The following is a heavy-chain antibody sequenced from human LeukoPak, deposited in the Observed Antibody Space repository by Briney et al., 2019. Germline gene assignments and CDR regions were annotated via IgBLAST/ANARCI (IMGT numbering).Heavy chain of an antibody. CDR2: IYSTDKT. CDR1: GITVSTNY. CDR3: AREIGYYFDNHSSRLRGRFDV. D-gene: IGHD3-22*01. V-gene: IGHV3-53*01. Sequence: GGSLRLSCAASGITVSTNYMNWVRQAPGKGLEWVSVIYSTDKTNYADSVQGRFTISRDPSKNTVYLQMNSLRGEDTAVYYCAREIGYYFDNHSSRLRGRFDVWGTGTTVTVSS. J-gene: IGHJ6*04.